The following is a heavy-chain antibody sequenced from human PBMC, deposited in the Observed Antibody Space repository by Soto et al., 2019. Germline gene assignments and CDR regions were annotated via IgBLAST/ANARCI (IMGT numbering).Heavy chain of an antibody. J-gene: IGHJ5*02. Sequence: QVQLQQCGSGLLKPSATLSLTCAIYGGSFSDYYWHWIRQSPGKGLEWIGEIHLSGRVNFTPSLKSRTSLSMDTSRNQFFLTLRSGTAADTAVYFCARTPTRGASAWVDPWGRGHLVTVSS. CDR1: GGSFSDYY. CDR2: IHLSGRV. D-gene: IGHD1-26*01. CDR3: ARTPTRGASAWVDP. V-gene: IGHV4-34*01.